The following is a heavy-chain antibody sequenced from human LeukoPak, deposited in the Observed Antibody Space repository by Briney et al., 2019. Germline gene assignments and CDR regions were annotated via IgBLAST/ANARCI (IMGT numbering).Heavy chain of an antibody. CDR1: GGTFSSYA. Sequence: ASVKVSCKTSGGTFSSYAISWVRQAPGQGLEWMGGVIPIFDTPNYAQKFQGRVTITTDESTSTAYMELSSLRSEDTAVYYCASRPFYDSSGYYSPDTYWGQGTLVTVSS. CDR2: VIPIFDTP. V-gene: IGHV1-69*05. D-gene: IGHD3-22*01. CDR3: ASRPFYDSSGYYSPDTY. J-gene: IGHJ4*02.